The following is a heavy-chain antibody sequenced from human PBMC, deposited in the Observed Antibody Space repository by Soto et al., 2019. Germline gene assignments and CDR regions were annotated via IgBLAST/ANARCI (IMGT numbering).Heavy chain of an antibody. CDR2: INAGTDNT. Sequence: QVQLVQSGAEVKKPGASVRVSCKASGYTLTTFAMHWVRQAPGQRLEWMGWINAGTDNTKYSQNFQGRLTITRDTSANTAYMELISLSSEDTAVYYCARCCLTTSCYVAFDIWGQGTMVTVSS. D-gene: IGHD2-2*01. V-gene: IGHV1-3*01. CDR1: GYTLTTFA. CDR3: ARCCLTTSCYVAFDI. J-gene: IGHJ3*02.